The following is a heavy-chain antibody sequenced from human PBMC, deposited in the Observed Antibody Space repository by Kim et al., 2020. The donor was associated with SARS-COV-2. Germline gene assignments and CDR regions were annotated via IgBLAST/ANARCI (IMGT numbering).Heavy chain of an antibody. CDR3: ARHRFGGVIGAFDY. J-gene: IGHJ4*02. V-gene: IGHV4-59*08. D-gene: IGHD3-16*02. CDR1: GGSISSYY. CDR2: IYYSGST. Sequence: SETLSLTCTVSGGSISSYYWSWIRQPPRKGLEWIGYIYYSGSTNYNPSLKTRVTISVDTSKNQFSLKLSSVTAADTAVYYCARHRFGGVIGAFDYWGQGT.